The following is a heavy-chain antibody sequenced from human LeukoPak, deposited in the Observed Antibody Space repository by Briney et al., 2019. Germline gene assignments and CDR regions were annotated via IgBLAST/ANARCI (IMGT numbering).Heavy chain of an antibody. CDR1: GFTFSSYA. J-gene: IGHJ4*02. CDR3: AKDSIAVAGLFDY. D-gene: IGHD6-19*01. V-gene: IGHV3-23*01. CDR2: ISGSGGST. Sequence: GGSLRLSCAASGFTFSSYAMNWVRQAPGKGLEWVSAISGSGGSTYYADSVEGRFTISRDNSKNTLYLQMNSLRAEDTAVYYCAKDSIAVAGLFDYWGQGTLVTVSS.